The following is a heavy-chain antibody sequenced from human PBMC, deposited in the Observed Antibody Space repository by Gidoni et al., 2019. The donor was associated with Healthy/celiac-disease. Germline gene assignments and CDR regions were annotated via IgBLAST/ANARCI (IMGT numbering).Heavy chain of an antibody. J-gene: IGHJ6*02. Sequence: QITLKESGPTLVTPTQTLTLTCTFSGFSPSTSGVGVGWIRQPPGKALQWLALIYWDDDKRYSPSLKSRLTITKDTSKNQVVLTMTNMDPVDTATYYCALWNYHLYGMDVWGQGTTVTVSS. V-gene: IGHV2-5*02. CDR3: ALWNYHLYGMDV. CDR2: IYWDDDK. D-gene: IGHD1-1*01. CDR1: GFSPSTSGVG.